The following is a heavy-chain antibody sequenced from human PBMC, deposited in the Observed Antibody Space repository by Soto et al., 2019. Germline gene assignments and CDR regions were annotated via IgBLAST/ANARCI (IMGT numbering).Heavy chain of an antibody. D-gene: IGHD4-17*01. CDR1: GYTFTSYY. J-gene: IGHJ6*02. V-gene: IGHV1-46*01. CDR3: ARDLDYGDYVEDYYGMDV. Sequence: ASVKVSCKASGYTFTSYYMHWVRQAPGQGLEWMGIINPSCGRANYAQKFQGRVTITTDESTSTAYMELSSLRSEDTAVYYCARDLDYGDYVEDYYGMDVWGQGTTVTVSS. CDR2: INPSCGRA.